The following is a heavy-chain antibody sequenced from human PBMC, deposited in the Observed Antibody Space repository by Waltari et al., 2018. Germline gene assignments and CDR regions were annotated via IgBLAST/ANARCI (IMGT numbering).Heavy chain of an antibody. J-gene: IGHJ5*02. Sequence: QLQLQESGPGLVEPSETLSLTCTASGGSISSSSPFWGWIRRPPGKGLEWIGSIYYSGSTFYNPSLKSRVTISVDTSKNQFSLKLTSVTAADTAEYYCARIGSVNWFDPWGQGILVTASS. V-gene: IGHV4-39*01. CDR2: IYYSGST. CDR3: ARIGSVNWFDP. D-gene: IGHD3-10*01. CDR1: GGSISSSSPF.